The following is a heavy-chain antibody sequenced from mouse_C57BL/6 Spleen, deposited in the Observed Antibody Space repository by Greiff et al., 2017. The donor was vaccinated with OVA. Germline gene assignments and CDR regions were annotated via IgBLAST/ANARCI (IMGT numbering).Heavy chain of an antibody. CDR3: ARPDDYDAFAY. Sequence: QVQLQQSGAELARPGASVKLSCKASGYTFTSYGISWVKQRTGQGLEWIGEIYPRSGNTYYNEKFKGKATLTADKSSSTAYMEVRSVTSEDAAVYFCARPDDYDAFAYWGQGTLVTVSA. V-gene: IGHV1-81*01. CDR2: IYPRSGNT. CDR1: GYTFTSYG. J-gene: IGHJ3*01. D-gene: IGHD2-4*01.